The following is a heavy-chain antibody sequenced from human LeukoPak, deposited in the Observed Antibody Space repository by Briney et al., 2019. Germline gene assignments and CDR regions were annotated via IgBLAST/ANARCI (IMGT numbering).Heavy chain of an antibody. CDR2: TSSSSTYI. Sequence: GGSLRLSCAASGFTFSSYSMNWVRQAPGKGLEWVSSTSSSSTYIYYADSVKGRFTISRDNAKNSLYLQMNSLRAEDTAVYYCARDGSDSYGMDVWGQGTTVTVSS. CDR3: ARDGSDSYGMDV. CDR1: GFTFSSYS. V-gene: IGHV3-21*01. J-gene: IGHJ6*02.